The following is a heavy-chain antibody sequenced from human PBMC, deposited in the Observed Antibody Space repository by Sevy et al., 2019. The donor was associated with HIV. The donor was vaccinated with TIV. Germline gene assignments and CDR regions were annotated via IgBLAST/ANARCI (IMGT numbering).Heavy chain of an antibody. CDR1: GFSFSGYS. Sequence: GGSLRLSCAASGFSFSGYSMNWVRQAPGKGLEWVSYISTSSSSIHYADSMKGRFTVSRDNAKNSLYLQMNNLSDEDTAIYYCARDPRFWYFDLRGRGTLVTVSS. CDR2: ISTSSSSI. J-gene: IGHJ2*01. V-gene: IGHV3-48*02. CDR3: ARDPRFWYFDL.